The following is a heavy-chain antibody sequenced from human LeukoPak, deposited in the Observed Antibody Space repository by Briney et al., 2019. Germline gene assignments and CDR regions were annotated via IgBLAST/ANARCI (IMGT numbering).Heavy chain of an antibody. D-gene: IGHD1-26*01. Sequence: SETLSLTCAVYGGSFSGYYWSWIRQPPGKGLEWIGEINHSGSTNYNPSLKSRVTISVDTSKNQFSLKLSSVTAADTAVYYCARHGVGADYWGQGTLVTVSS. J-gene: IGHJ4*02. CDR2: INHSGST. CDR3: ARHGVGADY. CDR1: GGSFSGYY. V-gene: IGHV4-34*01.